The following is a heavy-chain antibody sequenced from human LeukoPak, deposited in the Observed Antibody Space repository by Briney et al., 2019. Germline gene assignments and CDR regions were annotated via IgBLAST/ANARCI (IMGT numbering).Heavy chain of an antibody. J-gene: IGHJ4*02. Sequence: PGGSLRLSCTAPGLTFSSSWMNWVRRAPGKGLEWVANIKRDGSEKNYVDSVKGRFTISWDNAKSALSLQMNSLRAEDTAVYYCARVKLRSTNDYWGQGTLVTVSS. CDR2: IKRDGSEK. D-gene: IGHD4-17*01. CDR3: ARVKLRSTNDY. V-gene: IGHV3-7*05. CDR1: GLTFSSSW.